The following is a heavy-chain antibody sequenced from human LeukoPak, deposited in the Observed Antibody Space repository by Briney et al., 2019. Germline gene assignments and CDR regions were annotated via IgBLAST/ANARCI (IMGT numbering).Heavy chain of an antibody. CDR2: IYYSGST. D-gene: IGHD3-9*01. CDR1: GGSISYYY. CDR3: ARLTGYSSESWFDP. J-gene: IGHJ5*02. V-gene: IGHV4-59*01. Sequence: SETLFLTCTVSGGSISYYYWSWIRQPPGKGLEWIGYIYYSGSTNYNPSLKSRVTISVDRSKNQFSLKLSSVSAADTAVYYCARLTGYSSESWFDPWGQGILVTVSS.